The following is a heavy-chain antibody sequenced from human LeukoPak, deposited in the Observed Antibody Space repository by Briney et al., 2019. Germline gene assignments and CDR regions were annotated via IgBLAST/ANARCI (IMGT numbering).Heavy chain of an antibody. V-gene: IGHV1-69*05. CDR1: GGTFSSYA. J-gene: IGHJ3*02. CDR3: ARDRYSSSYLYDAFDI. CDR2: IIPIFGTA. D-gene: IGHD6-6*01. Sequence: ASVKVSCKASGGTFSSYAISWVRQAPGQGLEWMGGIIPIFGTANYAQKFQGRVTITTDESTSTAYMELSSLRSEDTAAYYCARDRYSSSYLYDAFDIWGQGTMVTVSS.